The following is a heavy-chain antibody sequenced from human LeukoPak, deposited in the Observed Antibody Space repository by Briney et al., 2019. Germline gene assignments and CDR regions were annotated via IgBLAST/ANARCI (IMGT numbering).Heavy chain of an antibody. CDR1: GGSFSGYY. J-gene: IGHJ6*02. Sequence: SETLSLTCAVYGGSFSGYYWSWIRQPPGKGLEWIGEINHSGSTNYNPSLKSRVTISVDTSKNQFSLKLSSVTAADTAVYYCARDWDYYHGMDVWGQGTTVTVSS. D-gene: IGHD1-26*01. CDR3: ARDWDYYHGMDV. V-gene: IGHV4-34*01. CDR2: INHSGST.